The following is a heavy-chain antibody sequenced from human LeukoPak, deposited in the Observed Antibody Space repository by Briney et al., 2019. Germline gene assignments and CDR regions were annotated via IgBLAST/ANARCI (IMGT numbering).Heavy chain of an antibody. CDR1: GFTFSDYY. V-gene: IGHV3-11*04. Sequence: GGSLRLSCAASGFTFSDYYLSWVRQAPGKGLEWVSYISSSGTSIYYADSVKRRFTVSRDNAKNTVDLQMNSLRAEDTAVYYCAVGPGMAVTTGNIFDYWGQGTLVTVSS. CDR3: AVGPGMAVTTGNIFDY. CDR2: ISSSGTSI. D-gene: IGHD4-17*01. J-gene: IGHJ4*02.